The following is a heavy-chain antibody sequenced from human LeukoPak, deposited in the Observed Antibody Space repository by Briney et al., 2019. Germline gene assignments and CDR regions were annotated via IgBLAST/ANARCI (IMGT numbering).Heavy chain of an antibody. J-gene: IGHJ4*02. CDR3: ARVAVTTEEWSDY. CDR2: IYTSGST. V-gene: IGHV4-61*02. Sequence: PSETLSLTCTVSGGSISSGSYYWSWIRQPAGKGLEWIGRIYTSGSTNYNPSLKSRVTISVDTSKNQFSLKLSSVTAADTAVYYCARVAVTTEEWSDYWGQGTLVTVSS. D-gene: IGHD4-17*01. CDR1: GGSISSGSYY.